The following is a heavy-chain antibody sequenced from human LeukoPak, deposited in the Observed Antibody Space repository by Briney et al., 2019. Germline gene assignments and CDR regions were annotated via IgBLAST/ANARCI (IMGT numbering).Heavy chain of an antibody. V-gene: IGHV3-74*01. CDR3: AREGFFNFNF. D-gene: IGHD3-3*01. Sequence: GGSLRLSCAASGFTFSTYWMHWVRQAPGKGLVWVSRIKTDGSTTIYADSVKGRFTISRDNSKNTVYLQMNSLRAEDTAVYYCAREGFFNFNFWGQGTLVTVSS. CDR1: GFTFSTYW. CDR2: IKTDGSTT. J-gene: IGHJ4*02.